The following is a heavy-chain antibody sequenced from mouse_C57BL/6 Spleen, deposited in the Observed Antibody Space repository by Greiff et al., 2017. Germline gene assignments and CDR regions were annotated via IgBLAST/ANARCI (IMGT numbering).Heavy chain of an antibody. CDR3: VRDQGNYGSSGWFAY. CDR1: GFTFNTYA. D-gene: IGHD1-1*01. CDR2: IRSKSSNYAT. Sequence: EVQVVESGGGLVQPKGSLKLSCAASGFTFNTYAMHWVRQAPGKGLEWVARIRSKSSNYATYYADSVKDRFTISRDDSQSMLYLQMNNLKTEDTAMYYCVRDQGNYGSSGWFAYWGQGTLVTVSA. V-gene: IGHV10-3*01. J-gene: IGHJ3*01.